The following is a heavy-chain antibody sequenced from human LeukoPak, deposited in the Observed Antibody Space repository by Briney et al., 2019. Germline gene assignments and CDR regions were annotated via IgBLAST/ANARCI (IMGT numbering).Heavy chain of an antibody. D-gene: IGHD3-10*01. CDR2: IYTSGST. Sequence: SETLSLTCTISGGSISSGSYYWSWIRQPAGKGLEWIGRIYTSGSTNYNPSLKSRVTISVDTSKNQFSLKLSSVTAADTAVYYCARVKSGYMDVWGKGTTVTVSS. V-gene: IGHV4-61*02. J-gene: IGHJ6*03. CDR3: ARVKSGYMDV. CDR1: GGSISSGSYY.